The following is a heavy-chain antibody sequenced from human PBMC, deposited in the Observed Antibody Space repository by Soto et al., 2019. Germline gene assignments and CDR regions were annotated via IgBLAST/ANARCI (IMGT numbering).Heavy chain of an antibody. V-gene: IGHV3-9*01. D-gene: IGHD2-2*01. Sequence: GGSLRLSCAASGFTVDDYAMHWVRQAPGKGLEWVSGLSWNSGSIGYADSVKGRFTISRDNAKNSLYLQMNSLRTEDTALYYCAKAPGVVPAAGVDYWGQGTLVTVSS. CDR2: LSWNSGSI. CDR3: AKAPGVVPAAGVDY. J-gene: IGHJ4*02. CDR1: GFTVDDYA.